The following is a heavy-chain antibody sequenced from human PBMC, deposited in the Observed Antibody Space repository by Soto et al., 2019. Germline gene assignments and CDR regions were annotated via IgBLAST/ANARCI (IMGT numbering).Heavy chain of an antibody. CDR2: IIPMLGMS. D-gene: IGHD3-10*01. V-gene: IGHV1-69*02. J-gene: IGHJ4*02. CDR1: GDTFNFYT. CDR3: ATNYGSGSTHFDN. Sequence: QVQLVQSGAEVKTPGSSVKVSCTASGDTFNFYTLSWVRQAPGQGLEWMGRIIPMLGMSNYAQKCQGRVTTIADKSTRTVYMVLSGLRSEDTALYYCATNYGSGSTHFDNWGQGTLVTVSS.